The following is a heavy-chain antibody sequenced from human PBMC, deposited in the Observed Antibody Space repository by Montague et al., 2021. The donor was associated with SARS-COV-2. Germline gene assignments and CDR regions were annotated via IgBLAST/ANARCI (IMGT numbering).Heavy chain of an antibody. D-gene: IGHD1-26*01. Sequence: SLRLSCAASGFTFGDYAMHWVRQAPGKGLEWVSGINWNSNSIGYADSVKGRFTISRDNAKNSLYLQMNSPRAEDTALYYCAKGYSGTYDEYFDLWGRGTLVTVSS. V-gene: IGHV3-9*01. J-gene: IGHJ2*01. CDR1: GFTFGDYA. CDR3: AKGYSGTYDEYFDL. CDR2: INWNSNSI.